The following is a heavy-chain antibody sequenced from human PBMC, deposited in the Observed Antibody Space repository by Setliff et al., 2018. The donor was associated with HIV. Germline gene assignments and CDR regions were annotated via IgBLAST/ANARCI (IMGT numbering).Heavy chain of an antibody. CDR2: IESKTDGGTT. CDR1: GITFSNAW. V-gene: IGHV3-15*04. Sequence: PGGSLRLSCAASGITFSNAWMSWVRQAPGKGLEWVGRIESKTDGGTTGHAAPVKGRFTISRDDSKSIAYLQMRSLKSEDTAVYYCTRGGPGGRFYYNGLDVWGQGTAVTVSS. CDR3: TRGGPGGRFYYNGLDV. D-gene: IGHD2-15*01. J-gene: IGHJ6*02.